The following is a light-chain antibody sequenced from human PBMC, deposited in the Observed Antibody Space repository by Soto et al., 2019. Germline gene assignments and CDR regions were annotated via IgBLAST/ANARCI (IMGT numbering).Light chain of an antibody. V-gene: IGKV1-5*03. CDR1: QSIDTA. CDR2: RAS. J-gene: IGKJ2*01. Sequence: DIQMTQSPCTLSASVGDRVTITCRASQSIDTALAWYQQKPGKAPNLLIYRASNLESGVPSRFSGSGSGTDFTLAISSLHPDDFATYYCQQYGRFLTVGQGTKV. CDR3: QQYGRFLT.